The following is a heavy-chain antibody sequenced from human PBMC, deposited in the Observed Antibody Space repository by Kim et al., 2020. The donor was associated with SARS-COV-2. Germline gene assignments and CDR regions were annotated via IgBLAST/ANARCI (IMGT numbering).Heavy chain of an antibody. CDR1: GFTFSSYA. V-gene: IGHV3-30*04. J-gene: IGHJ4*01. D-gene: IGHD1-7*01. Sequence: GGSLRLSCAASGFTFSSYAMHWVRQAPGKGLEWVAVISYDGSNKYYADSVKGRFTISRDNSKNTLYLQMNSLRAEDTAVYYCARGRGGTTTPYYFDYWG. CDR3: ARGRGGTTTPYYFDY. CDR2: ISYDGSNK.